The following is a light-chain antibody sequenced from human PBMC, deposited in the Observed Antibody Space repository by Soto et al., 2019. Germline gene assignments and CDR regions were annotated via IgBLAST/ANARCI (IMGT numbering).Light chain of an antibody. J-gene: IGKJ1*01. CDR3: QQYGSSPWT. Sequence: ALAQSPVALSLSPGERATLSCRASRSVSSSYLAWYQQKPGQAPRLLIYGASSRATGIPDRFSGSGSGTDFTLTISRLEPEDFAVYYCQQYGSSPWTFGQGTKVDIK. CDR1: RSVSSSY. V-gene: IGKV3-20*01. CDR2: GAS.